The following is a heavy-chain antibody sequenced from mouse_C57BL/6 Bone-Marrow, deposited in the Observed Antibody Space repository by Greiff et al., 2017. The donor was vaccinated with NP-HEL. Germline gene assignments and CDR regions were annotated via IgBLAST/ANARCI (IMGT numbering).Heavy chain of an antibody. J-gene: IGHJ4*01. CDR3: AKKGWDGALYAMDY. CDR2: IWSGGST. V-gene: IGHV2-4*01. D-gene: IGHD4-1*01. CDR1: GFSLTSYG. Sequence: QVHVKQSGPGLVQPSQSLSITCTVSGFSLTSYGVHWVRQPPGKGLEWLGVIWSGGSTDYNAAFISRLSISKDNSKSQVFFKMNSLQADDTAIYYCAKKGWDGALYAMDYWGQGTSVTVSS.